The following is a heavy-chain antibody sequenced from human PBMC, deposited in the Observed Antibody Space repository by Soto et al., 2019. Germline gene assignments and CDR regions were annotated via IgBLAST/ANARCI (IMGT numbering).Heavy chain of an antibody. CDR3: ARDRVVRLYYYGMDV. D-gene: IGHD2-15*01. CDR2: INAGNGNT. Sequence: QVQLVQSGAEEKKPGASVKVSCKASGYTFTSYAMHWVRQAPGQRLEWMGWINAGNGNTKYSQNFQGSITITSDTSASTANMELSSLRSADTAVDYSARDRVVRLYYYGMDVWGQGTTVTVSS. CDR1: GYTFTSYA. V-gene: IGHV1-3*05. J-gene: IGHJ6*02.